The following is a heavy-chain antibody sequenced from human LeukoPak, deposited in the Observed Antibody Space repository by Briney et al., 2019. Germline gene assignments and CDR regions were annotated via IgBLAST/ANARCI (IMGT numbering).Heavy chain of an antibody. CDR3: ARLYGDYVPYYYYYMDV. CDR2: IYHSGST. V-gene: IGHV4-38-2*01. Sequence: PSETLSLTCAVSGYSISSGYYWGWIRQPPGKGLEWIGSIYHSGSTYYSPSLKSRVTISVDTSKNQLSLKLSSVTAADTAVYYCARLYGDYVPYYYYYMDVWGKGTTVTVSS. J-gene: IGHJ6*03. CDR1: GYSISSGYY. D-gene: IGHD4-17*01.